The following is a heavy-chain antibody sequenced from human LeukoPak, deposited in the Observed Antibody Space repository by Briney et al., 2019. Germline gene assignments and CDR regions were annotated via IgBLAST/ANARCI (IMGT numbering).Heavy chain of an antibody. D-gene: IGHD4-17*01. J-gene: IGHJ4*02. V-gene: IGHV3-23*01. CDR2: ISGSGGRT. CDR1: GFKFDDYA. Sequence: GGSLRLSCVASGFKFDDYAMYWLRQAPGKGLEWVSSISGSGGRTHYADSVRGRFTVSRDNSKNTLHLQMDSLRAEDTAVYYCATPPTVTRNYWGQGTLVTVSS. CDR3: ATPPTVTRNY.